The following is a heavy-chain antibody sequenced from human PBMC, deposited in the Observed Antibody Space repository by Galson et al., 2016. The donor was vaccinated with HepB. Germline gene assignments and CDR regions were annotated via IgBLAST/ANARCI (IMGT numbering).Heavy chain of an antibody. CDR3: ATDSDYGDYRPYYYTLDV. V-gene: IGHV1-24*01. CDR1: GHTLTELS. CDR2: FDPEGGET. Sequence: SVKVSCKVSGHTLTELSIHWVRQAPGKGLEWMGGFDPEGGETIYAQKFQGRITMTEDTATDTTYMELSSLRSDDTAVYYCATDSDYGDYRPYYYTLDVWGQGTTVSVSS. D-gene: IGHD4-17*01. J-gene: IGHJ6*02.